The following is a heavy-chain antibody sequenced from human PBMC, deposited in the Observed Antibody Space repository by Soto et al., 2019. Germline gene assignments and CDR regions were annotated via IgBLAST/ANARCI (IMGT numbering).Heavy chain of an antibody. CDR2: VSFSGSK. Sequence: SETLSLTCTVSGDSVSNSGYYWGWIRQSPGKRLEWIGSVSFSGSKYYNPSLRSRVTFSVDTSKTLISLKLRSVTAAATAVYYCARGSSWQRLDWFVPWCPETLLAVSS. CDR3: ARGSSWQRLDWFVP. V-gene: IGHV4-39*01. D-gene: IGHD6-13*01. CDR1: GDSVSNSGYY. J-gene: IGHJ5*01.